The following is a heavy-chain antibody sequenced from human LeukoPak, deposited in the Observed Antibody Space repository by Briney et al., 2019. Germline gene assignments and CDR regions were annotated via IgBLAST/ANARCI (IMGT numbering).Heavy chain of an antibody. D-gene: IGHD7-27*01. CDR3: ARDKSAGVPFDY. Sequence: ASVTVSFKASGYTFTSYYMHWVRQAPGQGLEWMGIINPSGGSTSYAQKFQGRATMTRDTSTSTVYMELSSLRSGATAVYNCARDKSAGVPFDYWGQGTLVTVSS. V-gene: IGHV1-46*01. CDR2: INPSGGST. J-gene: IGHJ4*02. CDR1: GYTFTSYY.